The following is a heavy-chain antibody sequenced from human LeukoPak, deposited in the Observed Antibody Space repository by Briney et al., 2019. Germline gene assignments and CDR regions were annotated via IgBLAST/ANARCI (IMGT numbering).Heavy chain of an antibody. CDR2: ISYDGSNK. CDR3: ARWIWQLAHPGALDI. J-gene: IGHJ3*02. CDR1: GFTFSSYA. Sequence: SGGSLRLSCAASGFTFSSYAMHWVRQAPGKGLEWVAVISYDGSNKYYADPVKGRFTISRDNSKNTLYLQMNSLRAEDTAVYYCARWIWQLAHPGALDIWGQGTMVTVSS. D-gene: IGHD6-6*01. V-gene: IGHV3-30-3*01.